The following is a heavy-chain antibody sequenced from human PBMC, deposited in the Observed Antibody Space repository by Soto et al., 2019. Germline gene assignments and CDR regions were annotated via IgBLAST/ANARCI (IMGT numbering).Heavy chain of an antibody. D-gene: IGHD6-19*01. CDR2: ISAFNGNT. V-gene: IGHV1-18*01. CDR1: GYSFTNYG. Sequence: QDQLVQSGAEVKKPGASVTVSCKASGYSFTNYGVTWVRQAPGQGLEWMGWISAFNGNTHYAQNLQGRVTTTTDASTSTAYMELRSLRSDDTAVYYCARDRGVAPPVAGNTHYYYYMDVWGKGTTVTVSS. J-gene: IGHJ6*03. CDR3: ARDRGVAPPVAGNTHYYYYMDV.